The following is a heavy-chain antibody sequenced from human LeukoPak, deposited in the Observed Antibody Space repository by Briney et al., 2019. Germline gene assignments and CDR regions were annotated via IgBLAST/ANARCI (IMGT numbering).Heavy chain of an antibody. Sequence: GSSVKVSCKASGGTFSSYAISWVRQAPGQGLEWMXGXXPIFGTANYAQKFQGRVTITADESTSTAYMELSSLRSEDTAVYYCARLSSDTAMVTRVVGYYYYGMDVWGQGTTVTVSS. D-gene: IGHD5-18*01. J-gene: IGHJ6*02. CDR1: GGTFSSYA. CDR3: ARLSSDTAMVTRVVGYYYYGMDV. V-gene: IGHV1-69*01. CDR2: XXPIFGTA.